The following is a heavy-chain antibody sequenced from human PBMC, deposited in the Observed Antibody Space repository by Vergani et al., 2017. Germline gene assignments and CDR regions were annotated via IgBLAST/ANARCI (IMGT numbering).Heavy chain of an antibody. CDR1: GGSFSGDY. V-gene: IGHV4-34*01. CDR2: INHSGST. Sequence: QVQLQQWGAGLLKPSETLSLTCAVYGGSFSGDYWSWIRQPPGKGLEWIGEINHSGSTNYNPSLKSRVTISVDTSKNQFSLKLSSVTAADTAVYYCARGRRVIGPRGWFDPWGQGTLVTVSS. D-gene: IGHD3-10*01. J-gene: IGHJ5*02. CDR3: ARGRRVIGPRGWFDP.